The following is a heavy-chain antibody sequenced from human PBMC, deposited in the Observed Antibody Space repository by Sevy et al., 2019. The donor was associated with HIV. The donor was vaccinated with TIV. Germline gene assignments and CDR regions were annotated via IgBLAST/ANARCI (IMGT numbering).Heavy chain of an antibody. J-gene: IGHJ4*02. CDR1: GFTLSTFA. Sequence: GGSLRLSCAGSGFTLSTFAMSWVRQAPGKGLEWVSAISATGSSTFYSDSVKGRFTTSRDNSKNTLYLQMNSLRADDTAVYYCAKDWGTTAISDYWGQGALVTVSS. CDR3: AKDWGTTAISDY. CDR2: ISATGSST. D-gene: IGHD3-16*01. V-gene: IGHV3-23*01.